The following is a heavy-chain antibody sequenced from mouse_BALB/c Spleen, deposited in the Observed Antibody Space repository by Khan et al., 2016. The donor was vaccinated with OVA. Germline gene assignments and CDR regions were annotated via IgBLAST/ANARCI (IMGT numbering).Heavy chain of an antibody. V-gene: IGHV1S136*01. Sequence: EVQLQESGPELVKPGASVKMSCKASGYTFTSYVMHWVKQKPGQGLEWIGYIYPFNGDTLYNEKFKDKATLTSDISSSTAYMELSSLTSEDSAVYFCAAVGSYYVSLAYWGQGTLVTVSA. CDR2: IYPFNGDT. CDR3: AAVGSYYVSLAY. J-gene: IGHJ3*01. CDR1: GYTFTSYV. D-gene: IGHD2-12*01.